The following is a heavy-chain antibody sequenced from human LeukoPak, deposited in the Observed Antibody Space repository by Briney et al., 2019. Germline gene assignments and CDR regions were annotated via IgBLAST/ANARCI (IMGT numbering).Heavy chain of an antibody. CDR3: ARASFQRWLQLGGD. D-gene: IGHD5-24*01. Sequence: GGSLRLSCTASGFTFSTYSMNWVRQAPGKGLEWVSYISSSSSTIYYADSVRGRFTISRDNAKNSLYLQMNSLRDEDTAVYYCARASFQRWLQLGGDWGQGALVTVSS. V-gene: IGHV3-48*02. CDR1: GFTFSTYS. J-gene: IGHJ4*02. CDR2: ISSSSSTI.